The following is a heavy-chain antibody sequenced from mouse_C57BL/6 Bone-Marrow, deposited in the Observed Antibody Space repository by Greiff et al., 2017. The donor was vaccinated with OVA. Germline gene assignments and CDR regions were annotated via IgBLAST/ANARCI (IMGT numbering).Heavy chain of an antibody. V-gene: IGHV1-9*01. CDR3: ARNGFITTVVAHWYFDV. Sequence: VQLQQSGAELMKPGASVKLSCKATGYTFTGYWIEWVKQRPGHGLEWIGEILPGSGSTNYNEKFKGKATFTADTSSNTAYMQLSSLTTEDSAIYYCARNGFITTVVAHWYFDVWGTGTTVTVSS. D-gene: IGHD1-1*01. J-gene: IGHJ1*03. CDR1: GYTFTGYW. CDR2: ILPGSGST.